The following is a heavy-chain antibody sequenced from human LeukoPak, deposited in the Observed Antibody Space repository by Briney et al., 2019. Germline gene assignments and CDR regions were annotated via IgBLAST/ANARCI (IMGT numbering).Heavy chain of an antibody. D-gene: IGHD5-18*01. J-gene: IGHJ4*02. CDR1: GGSISSYY. Sequence: PSETLSLTCTVSGGSISSYYWSWIRQPPGKGREWIGYIYYSGSTNYNPSLKSRVTISVDTSKNQFSLKLSSVTAADTAVYYCAREARPGYSYGTLDYWGQGTLVTVSS. CDR3: AREARPGYSYGTLDY. CDR2: IYYSGST. V-gene: IGHV4-59*01.